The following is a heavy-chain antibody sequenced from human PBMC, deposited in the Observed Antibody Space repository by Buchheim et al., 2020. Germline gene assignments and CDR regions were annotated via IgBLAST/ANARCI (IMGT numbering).Heavy chain of an antibody. CDR2: ISGSGGST. CDR1: GFTFSSYA. Sequence: EVQLLESGGGLVQPGGSLRLSCAASGFTFSSYAMSWVRQAPGKGLEWVSAISGSGGSTYYADSAKGRFTISRDNSKNTLYLQMNGLRAEDTAVYYCARGSYDFWSGYYSGVDYWGQGTL. CDR3: ARGSYDFWSGYYSGVDY. D-gene: IGHD3-3*01. V-gene: IGHV3-23*01. J-gene: IGHJ4*02.